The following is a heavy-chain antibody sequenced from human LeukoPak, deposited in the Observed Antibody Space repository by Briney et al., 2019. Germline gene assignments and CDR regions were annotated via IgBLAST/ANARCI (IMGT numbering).Heavy chain of an antibody. J-gene: IGHJ4*02. D-gene: IGHD3-9*01. V-gene: IGHV3-9*03. CDR2: ISWNSGSI. CDR1: GFTFDDYA. Sequence: GRSLRLSCAASGFTFDDYAMHWVRQAPGKGLEWVSGISWNSGSIGYADSVKGRLTISRDNAKNSLYLQMNSLRAEDMALYYCAKGLTYYDILTGFDYWGQGTLVTVSS. CDR3: AKGLTYYDILTGFDY.